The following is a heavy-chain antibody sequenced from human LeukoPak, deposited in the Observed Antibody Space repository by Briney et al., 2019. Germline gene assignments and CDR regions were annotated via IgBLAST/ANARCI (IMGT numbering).Heavy chain of an antibody. CDR1: GFTFGDYA. J-gene: IGHJ4*02. CDR3: TRVGHYYDSRGYYVVDFDY. Sequence: GRSLRLSCTASGFTFGDYAMSWVRQAPGKGLECVGIIRSKAYGGTTEYAASVRGRFTISRDDSKTIAYLQMNSLKTEDIGVYYCTRVGHYYDSRGYYVVDFDYWGQGTLVTVSS. V-gene: IGHV3-49*04. CDR2: IRSKAYGGTT. D-gene: IGHD3-22*01.